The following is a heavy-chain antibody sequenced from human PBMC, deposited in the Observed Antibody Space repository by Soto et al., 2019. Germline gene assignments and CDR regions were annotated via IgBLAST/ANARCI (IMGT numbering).Heavy chain of an antibody. Sequence: GESLKISCKGSGYSFTSYWIGWVRQMPGKGLEWMGIIYPGDSDTRYSPSFQGQVTISADKSISTAYLQWSSLKASDTAMYYCATSRDGYNWASYFDYWGQGTLVTVSS. CDR3: ATSRDGYNWASYFDY. CDR1: GYSFTSYW. CDR2: IYPGDSDT. D-gene: IGHD5-12*01. V-gene: IGHV5-51*01. J-gene: IGHJ4*02.